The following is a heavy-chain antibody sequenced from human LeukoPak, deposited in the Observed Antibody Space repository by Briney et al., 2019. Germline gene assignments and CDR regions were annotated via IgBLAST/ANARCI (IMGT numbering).Heavy chain of an antibody. CDR3: ARGQIVGVQGDF. D-gene: IGHD1-26*01. Sequence: GGSLRLSCTVSGFIVGNNYMSWVRQAPGKGLEWVALMYSRGSSHYADSVRGRFTISRDSSKNTVYLQMDSLTAEDTAVYYCARGQIVGVQGDFWGQGTLVTVSS. V-gene: IGHV3-66*02. CDR2: MYSRGSS. J-gene: IGHJ4*02. CDR1: GFIVGNNY.